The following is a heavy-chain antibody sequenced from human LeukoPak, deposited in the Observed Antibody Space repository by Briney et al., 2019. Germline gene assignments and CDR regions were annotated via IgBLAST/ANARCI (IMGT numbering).Heavy chain of an antibody. Sequence: PSETLSLTCTVSGGSISSHYWSWIRQPPGKGLEWIGYIYYSGSTNYNPSLKSRVTISVDTSKNQFSLKLSSVTAADTAVYYCARGFDVARYDSSGYYYTIAGGLSYFDYWGQGTLVTVSS. D-gene: IGHD3-22*01. CDR3: ARGFDVARYDSSGYYYTIAGGLSYFDY. J-gene: IGHJ4*02. CDR2: IYYSGST. CDR1: GGSISSHY. V-gene: IGHV4-59*11.